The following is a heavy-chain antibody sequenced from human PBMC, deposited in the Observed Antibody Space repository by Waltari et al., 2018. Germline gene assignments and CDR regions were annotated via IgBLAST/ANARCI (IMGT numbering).Heavy chain of an antibody. CDR2: IIPNFGTA. CDR1: GGTFSSYA. D-gene: IGHD2-8*02. Sequence: HVLLVHSRAVESKPQSSETVCCKAPGGTFSSYAISSVGLAPGQGLEWLGRIIPNFGTANYAQKVQGRFTITGDKSTSTAYMELSSLRSEDTAVYYCARDRGLVVYAPFDYWGQGTLVTVSS. V-gene: IGHV1-69*14. J-gene: IGHJ4*02. CDR3: ARDRGLVVYAPFDY.